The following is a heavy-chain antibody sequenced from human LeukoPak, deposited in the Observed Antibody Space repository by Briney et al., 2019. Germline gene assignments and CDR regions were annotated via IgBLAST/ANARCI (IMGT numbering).Heavy chain of an antibody. Sequence: SETLSLTCTVSGGSISSYYWSWVRQPAGKGLEWIGRIYTRGSTNYNPSLKSRVTMSLDTSKNQFSLKLSSVTAADTAVYYCARAGYSGYDTNPYYYYTMDVWGQGTTVTVS. CDR2: IYTRGST. CDR3: ARAGYSGYDTNPYYYYTMDV. J-gene: IGHJ6*02. D-gene: IGHD5-12*01. V-gene: IGHV4-4*07. CDR1: GGSISSYY.